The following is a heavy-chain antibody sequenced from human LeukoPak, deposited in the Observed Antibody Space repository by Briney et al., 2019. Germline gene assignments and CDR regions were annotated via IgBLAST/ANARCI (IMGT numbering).Heavy chain of an antibody. D-gene: IGHD2-15*01. CDR1: GGSISSYY. Sequence: SDTLSLTCTVSGGSISSYYWSWIRQPPGKGLEWMGYISNSGSTNYNPSLKSRVTISVDTSKKQFSLKLSSVTAADTAVYYCARHGRYLDNWGQGTLVTVSS. V-gene: IGHV4-59*08. CDR2: ISNSGST. CDR3: ARHGRYLDN. J-gene: IGHJ4*02.